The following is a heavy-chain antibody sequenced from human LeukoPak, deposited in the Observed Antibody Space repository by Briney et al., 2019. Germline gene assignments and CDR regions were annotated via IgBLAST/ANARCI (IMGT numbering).Heavy chain of an antibody. D-gene: IGHD3-22*01. CDR2: ISGDNADT. CDR1: GYTFTSYG. CDR3: ARDPGIAVTMMSDY. Sequence: ASVKVSCKASGYTFTSYGISWVRQAPGQGREWMGWISGDNADTSYAQRFQGRVTISTDTSTSTAYIELRSLRSDDTAVYYCARDPGIAVTMMSDYWGQGTLVTVSS. J-gene: IGHJ4*02. V-gene: IGHV1-18*01.